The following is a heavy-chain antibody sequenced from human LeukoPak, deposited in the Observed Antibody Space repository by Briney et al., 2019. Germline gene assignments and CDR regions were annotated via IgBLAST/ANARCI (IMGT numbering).Heavy chain of an antibody. CDR1: GFTFSSYA. J-gene: IGHJ4*02. CDR3: AKSQDDFWSGYPLFLDC. V-gene: IGHV3-23*01. CDR2: ISGSGGST. D-gene: IGHD3-3*01. Sequence: PGGSLRLSCAASGFTFSSYAMSWVRQAPGKGLEWVSAISGSGGSTYYADSVKGRFTISRDNSKNTLYLQMNSLRAEDTAVYYRAKSQDDFWSGYPLFLDCWGQGTLVTVSS.